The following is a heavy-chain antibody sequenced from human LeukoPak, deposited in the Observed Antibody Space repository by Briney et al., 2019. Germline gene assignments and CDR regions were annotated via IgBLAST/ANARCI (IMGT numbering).Heavy chain of an antibody. CDR1: GGSISSSSYY. V-gene: IGHV4-39*01. J-gene: IGHJ4*02. CDR2: IYYSGST. CDR3: ARGQFWSGYSI. D-gene: IGHD3-3*02. Sequence: SETLSLTCTVSGGSISSSSYYWGWIRQPPGKGQEWIGSIYYSGSTYYNPSLKSRVTMSVDTSKNQFSLNLSSVTAADTAVYYCARGQFWSGYSIWGQGTLVTVSS.